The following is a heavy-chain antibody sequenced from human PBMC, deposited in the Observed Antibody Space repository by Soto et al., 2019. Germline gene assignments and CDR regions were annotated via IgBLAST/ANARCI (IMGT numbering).Heavy chain of an antibody. V-gene: IGHV1-69*01. J-gene: IGHJ6*02. Sequence: QVQLVQSGAEVKKPGSSVKVSCKASGGTFSSYAISWVRQAPGQGLEWMGGIIPIFGTANYAQKFQGRVTITADESTSTAYMELSSLRSEDTAVYYCARRYCSSTSCYAGHPNYYYGMDVWGQGNTVTVSS. D-gene: IGHD2-2*01. CDR3: ARRYCSSTSCYAGHPNYYYGMDV. CDR2: IIPIFGTA. CDR1: GGTFSSYA.